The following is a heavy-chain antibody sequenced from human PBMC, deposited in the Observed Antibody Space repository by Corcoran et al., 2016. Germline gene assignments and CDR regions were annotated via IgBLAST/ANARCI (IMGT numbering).Heavy chain of an antibody. CDR3: AREDGYDGGSLDI. J-gene: IGHJ3*02. Sequence: QLQLQESGPGLVKTSETLSLTCTVSGGSISSRSYYWGWIRQPPGKGLEWIGSLYYNGTTYHNPSLKSRVTISVDTSKNQFSLKLSSVTAAATAVYYCAREDGYDGGSLDIWGQGTMVTVSS. D-gene: IGHD2-15*01. V-gene: IGHV4-39*07. CDR1: GGSISSRSYY. CDR2: LYYNGTT.